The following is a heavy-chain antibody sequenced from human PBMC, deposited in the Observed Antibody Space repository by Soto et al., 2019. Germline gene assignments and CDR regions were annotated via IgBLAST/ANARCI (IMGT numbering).Heavy chain of an antibody. V-gene: IGHV1-18*01. CDR1: GYTFTSYG. CDR3: ARDKPLYYYDSSGYLGDYYYGMDV. J-gene: IGHJ6*02. D-gene: IGHD3-22*01. Sequence: GASVKVSCKASGYTFTSYGISWVRQAPGQGLEWMGWISGYNGNTKYAQKLQGRVTMTTDTSTSTAYMELGSLRSDDTAVYYCARDKPLYYYDSSGYLGDYYYGMDVWGQGTTVTVSS. CDR2: ISGYNGNT.